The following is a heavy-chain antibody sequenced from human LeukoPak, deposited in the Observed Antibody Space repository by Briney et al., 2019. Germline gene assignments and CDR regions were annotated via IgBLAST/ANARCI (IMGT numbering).Heavy chain of an antibody. CDR3: ARVGPYGSGILSL. CDR2: INPNSGAT. Sequence: SVNVSCKASGYTFSAFYVHWVRQAPGQGLEWMGWINPNSGATSYAQKFQGGVTLTRDTSISTAYMELSSLRSDDTAVYYCARVGPYGSGILSLWGQGTVVTVSS. J-gene: IGHJ1*01. D-gene: IGHD3-10*01. CDR1: GYTFSAFY. V-gene: IGHV1-2*02.